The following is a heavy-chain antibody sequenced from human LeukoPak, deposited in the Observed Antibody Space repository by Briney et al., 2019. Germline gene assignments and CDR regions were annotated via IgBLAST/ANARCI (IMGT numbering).Heavy chain of an antibody. J-gene: IGHJ4*02. CDR1: GFTVSSNY. CDR3: AGSSGYYPSGNDY. V-gene: IGHV3-53*01. CDR2: IYSGGST. Sequence: GGSLSLSCAASGFTVSSNYMSWVRQAPGKGLEWVSVIYSGGSTYYADSVKGRFTISRDNSKNTLYLQMNSLRAEDTAVYYCAGSSGYYPSGNDYWGQGTLVTVSS. D-gene: IGHD3-22*01.